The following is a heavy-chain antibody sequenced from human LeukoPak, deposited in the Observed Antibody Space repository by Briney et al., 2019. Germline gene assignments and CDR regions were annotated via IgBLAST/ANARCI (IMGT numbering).Heavy chain of an antibody. CDR1: GFIFSNAW. Sequence: GGSLRLSCATSGFIFSNAWMNWVRQAPGKGLEWVGRIKSKTEGGTTDYAAPVKGRFTISRDDSQNTVDLQISSLTAEDTAMYFCTTTYIVASTRKFGDYWGQGTLVVVSS. V-gene: IGHV3-15*01. CDR2: IKSKTEGGTT. CDR3: TTTYIVASTRKFGDY. J-gene: IGHJ4*02. D-gene: IGHD5-12*01.